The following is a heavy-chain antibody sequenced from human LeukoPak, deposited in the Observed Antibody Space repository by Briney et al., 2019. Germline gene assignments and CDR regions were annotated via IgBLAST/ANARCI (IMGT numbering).Heavy chain of an antibody. V-gene: IGHV1-2*02. Sequence: GASVKVSCKASGYTFTGYFMHWVRQAPGQGLEWMGWINPNSGGTNYAQKFQGRVTMTRDTSVSTAYMELSSLRSDDTAVYYCARGGIQLWFLVDYWGQGTLVTVSS. J-gene: IGHJ4*02. CDR2: INPNSGGT. D-gene: IGHD5-18*01. CDR3: ARGGIQLWFLVDY. CDR1: GYTFTGYF.